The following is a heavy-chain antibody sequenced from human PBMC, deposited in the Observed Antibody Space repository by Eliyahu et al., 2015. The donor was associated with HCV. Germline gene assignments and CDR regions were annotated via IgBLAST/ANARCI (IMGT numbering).Heavy chain of an antibody. Sequence: QVQLQESGPGLVKPSETLSLTCTVSGGSFNSYYWSWIRQPPGKRLEWIGYMYYSGSTNYNPSLDSRVRISVDTSRNRFSLTLRSVVAADTAVYFCARGSGNGWYYFDSWGQGALVTVSS. CDR1: GGSFNSYY. CDR2: MYYSGST. CDR3: ARGSGNGWYYFDS. J-gene: IGHJ4*02. D-gene: IGHD6-19*01. V-gene: IGHV4-59*13.